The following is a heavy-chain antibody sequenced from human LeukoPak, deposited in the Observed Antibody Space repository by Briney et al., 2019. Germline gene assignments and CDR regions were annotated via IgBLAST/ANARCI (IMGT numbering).Heavy chain of an antibody. CDR1: GFSFSTAS. Sequence: GGSLRLSCAASGFSFSTASMHWVRQAPGKGLEWVSGISWNSGSIGYADSVRGRFTISRDNAKNTVYLQMNSLRTEDTAVYYCARGLPNYYGMDVWGQGTTVTVSS. CDR3: ARGLPNYYGMDV. CDR2: ISWNSGSI. J-gene: IGHJ6*02. V-gene: IGHV3-9*01.